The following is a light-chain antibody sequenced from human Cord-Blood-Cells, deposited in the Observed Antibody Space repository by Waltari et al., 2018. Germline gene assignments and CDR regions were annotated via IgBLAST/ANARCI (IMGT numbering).Light chain of an antibody. CDR1: SSDVGGYNY. CDR2: EVS. CDR3: SSYTSSSTWV. V-gene: IGLV2-14*01. J-gene: IGLJ3*02. Sequence: QSALTQPASVSGSPGPSITISCPGTSSDVGGYNYDSWYQQHPGKAPKLMIYEVSNRPSGVSNRFSGSKSGNTASLTISGLQAEDEADYYCSSYTSSSTWVFGGGTKLTVL.